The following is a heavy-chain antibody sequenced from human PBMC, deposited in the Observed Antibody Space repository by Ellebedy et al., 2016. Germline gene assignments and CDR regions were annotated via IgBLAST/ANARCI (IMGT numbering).Heavy chain of an antibody. Sequence: SETLSLXXTVSGGSISSSSYYWGWIRQPPGKGLEWIGSIYYSGSTYYNPSLKSRVTISVDTSKNQFSLKLSSVTAADTAVYYCARARFGELLGTCDPWGQGTLVTVSS. CDR3: ARARFGELLGTCDP. CDR2: IYYSGST. CDR1: GGSISSSSYY. V-gene: IGHV4-39*07. J-gene: IGHJ5*02. D-gene: IGHD3-10*01.